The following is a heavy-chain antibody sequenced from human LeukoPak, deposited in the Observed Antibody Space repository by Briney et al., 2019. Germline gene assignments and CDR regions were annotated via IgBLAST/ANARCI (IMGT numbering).Heavy chain of an antibody. J-gene: IGHJ5*02. V-gene: IGHV1-46*01. Sequence: ASVKVSCKASGYTFTSYYMHWVRQAPGQGLEWMGIINPSGGSTSYAQKFQGRVTITRNTSISTAYMELSSLRSEDTAVYYCARGSPEILTGYYNYWFDPWGQGTLVTVSS. CDR1: GYTFTSYY. D-gene: IGHD3-9*01. CDR2: INPSGGST. CDR3: ARGSPEILTGYYNYWFDP.